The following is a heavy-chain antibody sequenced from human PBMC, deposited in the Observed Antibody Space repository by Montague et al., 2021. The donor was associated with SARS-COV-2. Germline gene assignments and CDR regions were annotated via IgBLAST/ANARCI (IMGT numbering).Heavy chain of an antibody. CDR2: INSDGSST. J-gene: IGHJ6*03. D-gene: IGHD6-19*01. CDR1: GFTLSSYW. V-gene: IGHV3-74*01. CDR3: AREGAVAGIYYYYYYMDV. Sequence: SLRLSCAASGFTLSSYWMHWVRQAPGKGLVWVSRINSDGSSTSYADSVKGRFTISRDNAKNTLYLQMNSLRAEDTAVYYCAREGAVAGIYYYYYYMDVWGKGTTVTVSS.